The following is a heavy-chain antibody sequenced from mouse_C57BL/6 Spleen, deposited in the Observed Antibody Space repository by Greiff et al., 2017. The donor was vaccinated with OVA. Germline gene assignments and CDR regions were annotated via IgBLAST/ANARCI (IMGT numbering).Heavy chain of an antibody. Sequence: VQLQQSGAELVRPGASVKLSCTASGFNIKDDYMHWVKQRPEQGLEWIGWIDPENGDTEYASKFQGKATITADTSSNTAYLQLSSLTSEDTAVYYCTLLITTVVGWGQGTLVTVSA. D-gene: IGHD1-1*01. CDR2: IDPENGDT. V-gene: IGHV14-4*01. CDR1: GFNIKDDY. J-gene: IGHJ3*01. CDR3: TLLITTVVG.